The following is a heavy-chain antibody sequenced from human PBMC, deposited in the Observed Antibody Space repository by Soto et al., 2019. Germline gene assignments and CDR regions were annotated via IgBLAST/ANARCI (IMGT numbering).Heavy chain of an antibody. D-gene: IGHD6-19*01. CDR3: ARGIAVAGSPGWYFDL. CDR1: GGTFSSYA. V-gene: IGHV1-69*12. J-gene: IGHJ2*01. Sequence: QVQLVQSGAEVKKPGSSVKVSCKASGGTFSSYAISWVRQAPGQGLEWMGGIIPIFGTANYAQKFQGRVTITADESTSTAYMELGSLSSEDTAVYYCARGIAVAGSPGWYFDLWGRGTLVTVSS. CDR2: IIPIFGTA.